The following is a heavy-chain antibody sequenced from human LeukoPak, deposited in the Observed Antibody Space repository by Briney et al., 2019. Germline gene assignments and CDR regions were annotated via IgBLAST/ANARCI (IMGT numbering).Heavy chain of an antibody. Sequence: PGESLGLSCSASGFNLNSDYMSWVRPAPGKGLEWGSVISGSGGSTYYADSVKGRFTISRDNSKNTLYLQMNSLRAEDTAVYYCAKDRDPGYSSGWYGSPNDYWGQGTLVTVSS. CDR1: GFNLNSDY. CDR2: ISGSGGST. D-gene: IGHD6-19*01. CDR3: AKDRDPGYSSGWYGSPNDY. J-gene: IGHJ4*02. V-gene: IGHV3-23*01.